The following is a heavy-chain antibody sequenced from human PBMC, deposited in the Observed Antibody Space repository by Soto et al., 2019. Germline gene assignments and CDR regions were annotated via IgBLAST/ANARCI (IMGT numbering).Heavy chain of an antibody. D-gene: IGHD3-22*01. CDR3: ARGDYYDSSGYYLDWFDP. CDR2: INSDGSST. Sequence: GGSLRLSCAASGFTFSSYWMHWVRQAPGKGLVWVSRINSDGSSTSYADSVKGRFTISRDNAKNTLYLQMNSLRAEDTAVYYCARGDYYDSSGYYLDWFDPWGQGTLVTVSS. J-gene: IGHJ5*02. V-gene: IGHV3-74*01. CDR1: GFTFSSYW.